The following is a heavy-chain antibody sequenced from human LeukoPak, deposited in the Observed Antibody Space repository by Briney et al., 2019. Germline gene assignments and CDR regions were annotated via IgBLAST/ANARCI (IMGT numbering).Heavy chain of an antibody. CDR2: ISNSGAST. CDR1: GFTFSSYT. V-gene: IGHV3-23*01. D-gene: IGHD3-10*01. J-gene: IGHJ3*01. CDR3: AKKYYGSGSYAAFDV. Sequence: GGSLRLSCAASGFTFSSYTMNWVRQAPGKGLEWVSGISNSGASTYYADSVKGRFTISRDNSKNTLYLQMNSLRAEDTALFYCAKKYYGSGSYAAFDVWGQGAMVTVSS.